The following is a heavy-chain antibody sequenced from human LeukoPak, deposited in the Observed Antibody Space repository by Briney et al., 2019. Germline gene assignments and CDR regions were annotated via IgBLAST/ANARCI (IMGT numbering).Heavy chain of an antibody. D-gene: IGHD3-9*01. CDR3: ARLELRYFDWSPWASPPLFDY. J-gene: IGHJ4*02. CDR1: GYTFTGYY. CDR2: INPNSGGT. V-gene: IGHV1-2*06. Sequence: GASVKVSCKASGYTFTGYYMHWVRQAPGQGLEWMGRINPNSGGTNYAQKFQGRVTMTRDTSISTAYMELSRLRSDDTAVYYCARLELRYFDWSPWASPPLFDYWGQGTLVTVSS.